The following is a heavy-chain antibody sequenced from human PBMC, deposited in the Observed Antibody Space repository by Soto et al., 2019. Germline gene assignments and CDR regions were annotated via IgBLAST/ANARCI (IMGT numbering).Heavy chain of an antibody. V-gene: IGHV4-4*02. CDR1: GGSISSTHW. CDR2: IYHSGRT. Sequence: QVQLRQSGSGLVQPSVTLFLTCAVSGGSISSTHWWTWVRQSPGKGLAWIGEIYHSGRTEYNPSLKRRVSVSVDKANNQFSLTVTSVTAADTAVYFCARRQGVSYALDVWCQGTTGNVSS. D-gene: IGHD3-16*02. J-gene: IGHJ6*01. CDR3: ARRQGVSYALDV.